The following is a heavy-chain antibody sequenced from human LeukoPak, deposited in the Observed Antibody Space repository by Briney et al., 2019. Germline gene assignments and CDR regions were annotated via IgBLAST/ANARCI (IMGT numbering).Heavy chain of an antibody. D-gene: IGHD1-14*01. CDR1: GFTFDDYA. CDR2: TSSDGTIK. Sequence: GGSLRLSCAASGFTFDDYAMHWVRQAPGKGLEWVAVTSSDGTIKIYRDSVKGRFTISRDNSKNTLYLEMNSLRVDDTAVYFCARDHLSGAPDYFDSWGQGTLVTVSS. CDR3: ARDHLSGAPDYFDS. J-gene: IGHJ4*02. V-gene: IGHV3-30*04.